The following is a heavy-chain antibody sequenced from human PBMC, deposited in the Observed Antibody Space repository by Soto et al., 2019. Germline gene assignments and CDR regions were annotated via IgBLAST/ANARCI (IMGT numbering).Heavy chain of an antibody. Sequence: QVQLVQSGAEVKKPGSSVKVSCKASGGTFSTYGITWVRQASGQGLEWMGGIIPIFGTIKFAQKFQGRLTITPDESTSTVDMELSSLTSEDTAVYYCASRERVDAFDVWGQGTMVTVSS. CDR2: IIPIFGTI. V-gene: IGHV1-69*01. J-gene: IGHJ3*01. CDR1: GGTFSTYG. CDR3: ASRERVDAFDV. D-gene: IGHD1-26*01.